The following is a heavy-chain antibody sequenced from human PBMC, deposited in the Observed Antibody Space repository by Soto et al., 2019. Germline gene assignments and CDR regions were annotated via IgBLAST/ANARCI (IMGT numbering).Heavy chain of an antibody. Sequence: QVQLQESGSGLVKPSQSLSLTCTVSGVSLNTADTWWSWIRQSPGKGLEFIGYYHSGGSTYYAASFCSRVIISADTSNSQFSLKLSSVTVADTAVYFCVRSRQMESGNDYGLDVWGQGTRVTVSS. V-gene: IGHV4-30-4*01. D-gene: IGHD1-1*01. J-gene: IGHJ6*02. CDR1: GVSLNTADTW. CDR3: VRSRQMESGNDYGLDV. CDR2: YHSGGST.